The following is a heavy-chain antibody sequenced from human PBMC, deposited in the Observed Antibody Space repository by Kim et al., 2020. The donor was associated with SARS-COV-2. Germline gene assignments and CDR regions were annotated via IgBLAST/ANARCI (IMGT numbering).Heavy chain of an antibody. D-gene: IGHD6-6*01. Sequence: YYADSVKGRFTISRDNSKNTLYLQMNSLRAEDTAVYYCARLPYSSSSGDYWGQGTLVTVSS. V-gene: IGHV3-30*01. CDR3: ARLPYSSSSGDY. J-gene: IGHJ4*02.